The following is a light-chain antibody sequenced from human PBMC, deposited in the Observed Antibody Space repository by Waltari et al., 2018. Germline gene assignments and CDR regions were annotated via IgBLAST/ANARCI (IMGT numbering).Light chain of an antibody. CDR2: AAS. V-gene: IGKV1-39*01. CDR1: QSISTY. Sequence: DFQMTQSPSSLSASVGDRVTITCRASQSISTYLKWYQQKPGKAPNPLIYAASSLQSGVPSQFSGRGSGADFTLTIRSLQPEDFATYYCQQSYSPVTCGGGTKLEIK. J-gene: IGKJ4*01. CDR3: QQSYSPVT.